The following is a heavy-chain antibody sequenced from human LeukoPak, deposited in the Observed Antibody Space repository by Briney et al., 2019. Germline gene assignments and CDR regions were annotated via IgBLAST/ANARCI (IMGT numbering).Heavy chain of an antibody. V-gene: IGHV4-39*07. J-gene: IGHJ3*02. CDR3: ARVFYDFWGRGAFDI. CDR2: IYYSGST. Sequence: SETLSLTCTVSGGSISSSSYYWGWIRQPPGKGLEWIGSIYYSGSTYYNPSLKSRVTISVDTSKNQFSLKLSSVTAADTAVYYCARVFYDFWGRGAFDIWGQGTMVTASS. CDR1: GGSISSSSYY. D-gene: IGHD3-3*01.